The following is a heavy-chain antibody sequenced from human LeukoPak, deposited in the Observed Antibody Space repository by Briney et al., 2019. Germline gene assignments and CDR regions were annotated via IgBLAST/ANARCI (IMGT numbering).Heavy chain of an antibody. Sequence: ESGPTLVNPTQTLTLTCTFSGFSLSTSGVGVGWIRQPPGKALEWLSLIYWDDDKLYSPSLKSRLTITKDTSNNQVVLTMTNMDPVDTATYYCAHIGYYYDSSGYGFLDYWGQGTLVTVSS. CDR2: IYWDDDK. D-gene: IGHD3-22*01. CDR3: AHIGYYYDSSGYGFLDY. V-gene: IGHV2-5*02. J-gene: IGHJ4*02. CDR1: GFSLSTSGVG.